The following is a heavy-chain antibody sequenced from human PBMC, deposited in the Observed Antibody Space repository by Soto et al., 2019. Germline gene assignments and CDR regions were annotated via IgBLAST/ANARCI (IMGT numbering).Heavy chain of an antibody. J-gene: IGHJ3*02. CDR2: ISSSSSYI. V-gene: IGHV3-21*01. CDR1: GFTFSSYS. CDR3: ARDYADIVVVPAARRDAFDI. D-gene: IGHD2-2*01. Sequence: GGSLRLSCAASGFTFSSYSMNWVRQAPGKGLEWVSSISSSSSYIYYADSVKGRFTISRDNAKNSLYLQMNSLRAEDTAVYYCARDYADIVVVPAARRDAFDIWGQGTMVTVSS.